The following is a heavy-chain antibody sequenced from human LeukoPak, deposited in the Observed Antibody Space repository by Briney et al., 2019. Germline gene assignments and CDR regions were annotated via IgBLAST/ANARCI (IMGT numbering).Heavy chain of an antibody. CDR3: TTDTESPYYYDSSV. D-gene: IGHD3-22*01. J-gene: IGHJ4*02. CDR2: IKSKTDGGTT. Sequence: GGSLRLSCAASGFTFSNAWMSWVRQAPGKGLEWVGRIKSKTDGGTTDYAAPVKGRFTISRDDSKNTLYLQMNSLKTEDTAVYYCTTDTESPYYYDSSVWGQGTLVTVSS. CDR1: GFTFSNAW. V-gene: IGHV3-15*01.